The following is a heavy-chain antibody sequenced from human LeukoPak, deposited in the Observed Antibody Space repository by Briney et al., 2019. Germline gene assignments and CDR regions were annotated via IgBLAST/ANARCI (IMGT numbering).Heavy chain of an antibody. Sequence: GGSLRLSCAASGFTFSSYSMNWVRQAPGKGLEWVSAISGSGGSTYYADSVKGRFTISRDNSKNTLYLQMNSLRAEDTAVYYCAKGWGRIGTYFDYWGQGTLVTVSS. D-gene: IGHD1-14*01. CDR3: AKGWGRIGTYFDY. CDR1: GFTFSSYS. J-gene: IGHJ4*02. CDR2: ISGSGGST. V-gene: IGHV3-23*01.